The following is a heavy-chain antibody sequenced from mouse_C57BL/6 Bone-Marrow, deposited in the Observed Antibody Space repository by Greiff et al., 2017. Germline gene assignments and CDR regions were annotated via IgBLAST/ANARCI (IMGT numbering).Heavy chain of an antibody. J-gene: IGHJ4*01. Sequence: QVQLQQPGAELVKPGASVKMSCKASGYTFTSYWITWVKQRPGQGLEWIGDIYPGSGSTNYNEKFKSKATLTVDTSTSTAYMQLSSLTSEDSAVYYCARNQFYYGSRYAMDYWGQGTSVTVSS. CDR3: ARNQFYYGSRYAMDY. V-gene: IGHV1-55*01. CDR1: GYTFTSYW. CDR2: IYPGSGST. D-gene: IGHD1-1*01.